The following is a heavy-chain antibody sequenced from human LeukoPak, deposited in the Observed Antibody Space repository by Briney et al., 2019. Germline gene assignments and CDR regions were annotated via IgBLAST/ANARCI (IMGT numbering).Heavy chain of an antibody. Sequence: SETLSLTCTVSGGSISSDYWSWFRQPPGKGLEWIGYIYPRGRTNYNPSLRSRVTISVDTSKNQLSLQLTSVAAADTAVYSCARHYDIWSVRGAGGAFDIWGRGTMVTISS. J-gene: IGHJ3*02. CDR2: IYPRGRT. V-gene: IGHV4-4*09. D-gene: IGHD2-8*02. CDR3: ARHYDIWSVRGAGGAFDI. CDR1: GGSISSDY.